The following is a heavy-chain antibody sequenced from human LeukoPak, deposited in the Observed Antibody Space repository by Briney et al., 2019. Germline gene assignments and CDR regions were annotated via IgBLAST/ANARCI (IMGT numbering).Heavy chain of an antibody. CDR2: IYPGDSDP. Sequence: GESLKISCKGSGYEFTTYWIGWVRQMPGKGLEWMGIIYPGDSDPRYSPSFQGQVTISADKSISTAYLQWSSLKASDSAMYYCVRQCLGRRLFDFDYCGQGTLVTVSS. D-gene: IGHD3-16*01. CDR1: GYEFTTYW. CDR3: VRQCLGRRLFDFDY. V-gene: IGHV5-51*01. J-gene: IGHJ4*02.